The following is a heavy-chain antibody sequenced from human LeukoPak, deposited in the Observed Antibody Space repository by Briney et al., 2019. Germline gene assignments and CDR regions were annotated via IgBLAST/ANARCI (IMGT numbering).Heavy chain of an antibody. Sequence: ASVKVSCKASGYTFTGYYMHWVRQAPGQGLEWMGWINPNSGGTNYAQKFQGRVTMTRDTSISTAYMELSRLRSDDTAVYYCARGVSGTYYYYYMDVWGKGTTVTVSS. J-gene: IGHJ6*03. CDR1: GYTFTGYY. CDR2: INPNSGGT. V-gene: IGHV1-2*02. CDR3: ARGVSGTYYYYYMDV. D-gene: IGHD6-19*01.